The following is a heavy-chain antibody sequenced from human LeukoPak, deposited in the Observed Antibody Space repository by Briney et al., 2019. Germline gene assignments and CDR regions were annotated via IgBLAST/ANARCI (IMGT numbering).Heavy chain of an antibody. J-gene: IGHJ3*01. CDR1: GFTFNNYW. D-gene: IGHD3-3*01. CDR3: ATFRFLGT. CDR2: IKPGGDEK. V-gene: IGHV3-7*03. Sequence: GGSLRLSCAASGFTFNNYWMTWVRQGPGKGLEWVANIKPGGDEKYYVDSVKGRFTISRDNVKNSLYLQMNSLRAEDTAIYYCATFRFLGTWGQGTMVTVSP.